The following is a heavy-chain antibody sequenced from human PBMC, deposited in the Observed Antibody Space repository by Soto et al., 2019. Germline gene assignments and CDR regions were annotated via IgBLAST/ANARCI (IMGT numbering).Heavy chain of an antibody. D-gene: IGHD3-22*01. CDR2: VSGSGDNT. CDR3: ASGGGYYFDN. J-gene: IGHJ4*02. CDR1: GFTFSSSA. V-gene: IGHV3-23*01. Sequence: PGGSLRLSCAASGFTFSSSAMRWVRQAPGKGLEWVSSVSGSGDNTYYADSVKGRFTIPRDNSKNTLYLQMNSLRAEDTAVYYCASGGGYYFDNWGQGTLVTVSS.